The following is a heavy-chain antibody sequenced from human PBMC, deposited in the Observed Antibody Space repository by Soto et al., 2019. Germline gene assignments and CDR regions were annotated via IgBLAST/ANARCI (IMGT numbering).Heavy chain of an antibody. D-gene: IGHD6-13*01. V-gene: IGHV4-4*02. CDR2: IYHSGTT. Sequence: QVQLQESGPGLVKPSGTLSLTCAVSGGSITSTNWWSWVRQPPGKGLEWIGEIYHSGTTNYNPSRKSRVTMSVDKSKNHFSLKLISVTAADTAVYYCARDRGIGAAGSWGQGTLVTVSS. CDR3: ARDRGIGAAGS. CDR1: GGSITSTNW. J-gene: IGHJ5*02.